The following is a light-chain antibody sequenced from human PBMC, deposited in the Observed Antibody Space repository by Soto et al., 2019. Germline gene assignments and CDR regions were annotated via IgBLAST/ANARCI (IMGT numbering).Light chain of an antibody. CDR1: QSVAYTY. CDR3: QQYGTSPCT. CDR2: GAS. Sequence: EIVLTQSPATLSLSPGERATLSCRASQSVAYTYLAWFQQKPGQAPRLLIYGASNRATGIPDMFSGSGSGTDFTLTISRLEPEDFAVYYCQQYGTSPCTFGPGTKVDIK. V-gene: IGKV3-20*01. J-gene: IGKJ3*01.